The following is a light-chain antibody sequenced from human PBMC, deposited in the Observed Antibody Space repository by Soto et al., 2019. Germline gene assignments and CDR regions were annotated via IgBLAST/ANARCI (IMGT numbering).Light chain of an antibody. Sequence: QSVLTQPPSVSGAPGQRVTISCTGSSSNIGTGYDVHWYQQLPGTAPDLLIYGXXXXXXXXXXRXXXSKSGTSASLAITGXXAXXXXXXYCQSYDSSLSGYVFGTGTKLTVL. CDR2: GXX. CDR3: QSYDSSLSGYV. CDR1: SSNIGTGYD. V-gene: IGLV1-40*01. J-gene: IGLJ1*01.